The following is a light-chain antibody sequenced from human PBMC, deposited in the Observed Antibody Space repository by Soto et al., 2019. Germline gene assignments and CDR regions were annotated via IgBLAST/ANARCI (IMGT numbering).Light chain of an antibody. Sequence: IPMTQSTSTLDASARYRGHNNYHASQSISSWLAWYHQKPGTAPKLLIYKASSLESGVPSRFSGSGSGTDFALTISSLQPEDFATIYCQQTYSTPWTFGQGTKVDIK. CDR3: QQTYSTPWT. J-gene: IGKJ1*01. CDR1: QSISSW. V-gene: IGKV1-5*03. CDR2: KAS.